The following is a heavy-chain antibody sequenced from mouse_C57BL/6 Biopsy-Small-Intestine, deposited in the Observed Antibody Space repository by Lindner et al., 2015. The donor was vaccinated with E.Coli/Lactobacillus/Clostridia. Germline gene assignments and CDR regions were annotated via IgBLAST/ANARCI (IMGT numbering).Heavy chain of an antibody. J-gene: IGHJ2*01. CDR2: ILPGSGRT. CDR1: GYTFTGYW. Sequence: VQLQESGAELMKPGASVKLSCKATGYTFTGYWIEWVKQRPGHGLEWIGEILPGSGRTNYNGKFKGRATFTADTSSNTAYMQLSSLTAEDSAIYYCARTDYWGQGTTLTVSS. CDR3: ARTDY. V-gene: IGHV1-9*01.